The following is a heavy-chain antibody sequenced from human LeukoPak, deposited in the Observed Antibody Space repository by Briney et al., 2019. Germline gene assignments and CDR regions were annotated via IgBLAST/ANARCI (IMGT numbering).Heavy chain of an antibody. D-gene: IGHD6-13*01. CDR2: ISAYNGNT. CDR3: ARDQWRIAAAGTGLDY. V-gene: IGHV1-18*01. Sequence: ASVKVSCKAPGGTFSSYAISWVRQAPGQGLEWMGWISAYNGNTNYAQKLQGRVTMTTDTSTSTAYMELRSLRSDDTAVYYCARDQWRIAAAGTGLDYWGQGTLVTVSS. J-gene: IGHJ4*02. CDR1: GGTFSSYA.